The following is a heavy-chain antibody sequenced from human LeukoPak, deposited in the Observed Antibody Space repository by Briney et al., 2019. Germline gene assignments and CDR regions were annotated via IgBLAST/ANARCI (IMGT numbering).Heavy chain of an antibody. D-gene: IGHD6-13*01. CDR2: MNPNSGNT. CDR1: GYTFTTYD. J-gene: IGHJ4*02. Sequence: ASVKVSCNASGYTFTTYDINWVRQATGQGLEWMGWMNPNSGNTGYAQKFQGRVTMTRNTSISTAYVELSSLRSEDTAMYYCARGRRAAAGTYTGDYWGQGTLVTVSS. CDR3: ARGRRAAAGTYTGDY. V-gene: IGHV1-8*01.